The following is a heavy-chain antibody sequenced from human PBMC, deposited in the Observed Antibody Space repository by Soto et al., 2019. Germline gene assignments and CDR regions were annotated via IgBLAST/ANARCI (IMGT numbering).Heavy chain of an antibody. Sequence: SETLSLTCSVSGSPISSYYWGWFRLPPGQGLQWVGYIYYTGTTSYNPSLKGRVTVSLDTSKKQFSLKLRSVTAADTAVYFCARLGGYYQAFDQWGLGALVTVSS. V-gene: IGHV4-59*08. CDR2: IYYTGTT. J-gene: IGHJ4*01. D-gene: IGHD3-22*01. CDR3: ARLGGYYQAFDQ. CDR1: GSPISSYY.